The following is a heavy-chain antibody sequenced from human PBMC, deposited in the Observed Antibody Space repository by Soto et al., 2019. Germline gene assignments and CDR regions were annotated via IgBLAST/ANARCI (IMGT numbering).Heavy chain of an antibody. CDR3: APYSSGYYDGGRLGYYFDY. CDR2: ISDSGSST. D-gene: IGHD6-19*01. Sequence: GGSLRLSCAASGFTFSSYDMSWVRQAPGKGLEWVSGISDSGSSTNYADSVKGRFTISRDNSKNTVYLQMNSLRAEDTAVYYCAPYSSGYYDGGRLGYYFDYWGQGALVTVSS. J-gene: IGHJ4*02. CDR1: GFTFSSYD. V-gene: IGHV3-23*01.